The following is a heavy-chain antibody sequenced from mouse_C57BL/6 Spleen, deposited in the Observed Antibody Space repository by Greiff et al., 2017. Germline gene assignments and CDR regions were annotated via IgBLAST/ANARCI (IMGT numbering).Heavy chain of an antibody. D-gene: IGHD1-1*01. Sequence: VQLQQPGAELVMPGASVKLSCKASGYTFTSYWMHWVKQRPGQGLEWIGEIVPSDSYTNYNQKFKGKSTLTVDKSSSTAYMQLSSLTSEDSAVYYCARSDTTVVAYYFDYWGQGTTLTVSS. J-gene: IGHJ2*01. CDR1: GYTFTSYW. V-gene: IGHV1-69*01. CDR2: IVPSDSYT. CDR3: ARSDTTVVAYYFDY.